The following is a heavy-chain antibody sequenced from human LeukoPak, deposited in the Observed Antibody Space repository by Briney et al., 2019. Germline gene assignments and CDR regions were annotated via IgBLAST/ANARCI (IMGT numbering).Heavy chain of an antibody. CDR2: ISGSGGST. CDR3: AKVGPGYCSSTSCGMDV. V-gene: IGHV3-23*01. J-gene: IGHJ6*02. Sequence: PGGSLRLSCAASGFTFSSYAMSWVRQAPGKGLEWVSAISGSGGSTYYADSVKGRFTISRDNSKNTLYLQMNSLRAEDTAVYYCAKVGPGYCSSTSCGMDVWGQGTTVTVSS. D-gene: IGHD2-2*01. CDR1: GFTFSSYA.